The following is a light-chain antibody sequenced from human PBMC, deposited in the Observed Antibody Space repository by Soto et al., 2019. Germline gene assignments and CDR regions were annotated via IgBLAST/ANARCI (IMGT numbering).Light chain of an antibody. CDR2: GAS. V-gene: IGKV3-20*01. CDR3: QQSHSKPLT. CDR1: QSVSSSY. J-gene: IGKJ4*01. Sequence: EIVLTQSPGTLSLSPCERATLSFSASQSVSSSYLAWYQQKPGQAPRLLIYGASSRATGIPDRFSGSGSGTDFTLTISSLQPEDFAVYYCQQSHSKPLTFGGGTKVDIK.